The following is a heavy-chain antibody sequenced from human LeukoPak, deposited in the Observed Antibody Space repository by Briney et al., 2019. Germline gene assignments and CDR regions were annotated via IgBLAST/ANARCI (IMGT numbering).Heavy chain of an antibody. D-gene: IGHD6-13*01. Sequence: GASVKVSCKASGYTFTGYYMHWVRRAPGQGLEWMGWINPNSGGTNYAQKFQGRVTMTRDTSISTAYMELSRLRSDDTAVYYCARPTGYSSSWYWFDPWGQGTLVTVSS. V-gene: IGHV1-2*02. CDR2: INPNSGGT. CDR1: GYTFTGYY. CDR3: ARPTGYSSSWYWFDP. J-gene: IGHJ5*02.